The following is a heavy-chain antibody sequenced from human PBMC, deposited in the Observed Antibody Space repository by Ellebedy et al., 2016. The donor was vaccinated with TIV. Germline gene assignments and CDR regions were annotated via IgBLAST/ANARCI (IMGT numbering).Heavy chain of an antibody. J-gene: IGHJ3*02. CDR3: ARVVWQLPVSYAFDI. CDR1: GGSISSYY. D-gene: IGHD2-15*01. Sequence: MPGGSLRLSCTVSGGSISSYYWSWIRQPPGKGLEWIGYIYYSGSTNYNPSLKSRVTISVDTSKNQFSLKLNSVTAADTAFYYCARVVWQLPVSYAFDIWGHGTTVTVSS. V-gene: IGHV4-59*01. CDR2: IYYSGST.